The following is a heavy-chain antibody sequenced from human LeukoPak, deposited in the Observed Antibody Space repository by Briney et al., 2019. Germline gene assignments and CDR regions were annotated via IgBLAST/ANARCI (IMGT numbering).Heavy chain of an antibody. D-gene: IGHD2-15*01. V-gene: IGHV3-23*01. CDR1: GFTFSSYA. CDR2: ISGSGGST. J-gene: IGHJ5*02. CDR3: AKDPRYCSGGSCYPNNWFDP. Sequence: GGSLRLSWAASGFTFSSYAMSWVRQAPGKGLEWVSAISGSGGSTYYADSVKGRFTISRDNSKNTLYLQMNSLRAEDTAVYYCAKDPRYCSGGSCYPNNWFDPWGQGTLVTVSS.